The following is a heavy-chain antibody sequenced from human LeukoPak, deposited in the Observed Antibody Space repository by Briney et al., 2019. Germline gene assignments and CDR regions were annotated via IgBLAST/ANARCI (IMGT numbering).Heavy chain of an antibody. CDR2: IYHSGST. J-gene: IGHJ3*02. D-gene: IGHD3-22*01. V-gene: IGHV4-30-2*01. Sequence: SQTLSLTCTVSGGSISSGGYYWSWIRQPPGKGLEWIGYIYHSGSTYYNPSLKSRVTISVDRSKNQFSLKLSSVTAADTAVYYCARAYDSSGYYYPNDAFDIWGQGTMVTVSS. CDR3: ARAYDSSGYYYPNDAFDI. CDR1: GGSISSGGYY.